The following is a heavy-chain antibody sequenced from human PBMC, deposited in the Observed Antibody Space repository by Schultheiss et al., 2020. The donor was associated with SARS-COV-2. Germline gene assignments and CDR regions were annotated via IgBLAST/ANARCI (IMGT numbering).Heavy chain of an antibody. V-gene: IGHV3-30*03. D-gene: IGHD1-26*01. CDR1: GFTFSSYG. CDR2: ISYDGSNK. CDR3: ASLVGATPDY. Sequence: GGSLRLSCAASGFTFSSYGMHWVRQAPGKGLEWVAVISYDGSNKYYADSVKGRFTISRDNSKNTLYLQMNSLRAEDTAVYYCASLVGATPDYWGQGTLVTVSS. J-gene: IGHJ4*02.